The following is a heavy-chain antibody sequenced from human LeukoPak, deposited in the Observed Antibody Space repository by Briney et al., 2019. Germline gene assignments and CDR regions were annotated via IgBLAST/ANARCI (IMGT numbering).Heavy chain of an antibody. V-gene: IGHV3-30-3*01. CDR2: ISYDGSNK. CDR3: ARDSKIIVATIDDY. CDR1: GFTFSSYA. J-gene: IGHJ4*02. Sequence: GGSLRLSCAASGFTFSSYAMHWVRQAPGKGLEWVAVISYDGSNKYYADSVKGRFTISRDNSKNTLYLQMNSLRAEDTAVYYCARDSKIIVATIDDYWGQGTLVTVSS. D-gene: IGHD5-12*01.